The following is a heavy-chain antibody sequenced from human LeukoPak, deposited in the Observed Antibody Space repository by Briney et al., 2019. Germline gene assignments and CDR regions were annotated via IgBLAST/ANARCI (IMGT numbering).Heavy chain of an antibody. Sequence: SVKVSCKASGGTFSSYAISWVRQAPGQGLEWMGRIIPILGIANCAQKFQGRVTITADKSTSTAYMELSSLRSEGTAVYYCARSPRITMVRGVIMNNWFDPWGQGTLVTVSS. CDR2: IIPILGIA. V-gene: IGHV1-69*04. CDR1: GGTFSSYA. CDR3: ARSPRITMVRGVIMNNWFDP. D-gene: IGHD3-10*01. J-gene: IGHJ5*02.